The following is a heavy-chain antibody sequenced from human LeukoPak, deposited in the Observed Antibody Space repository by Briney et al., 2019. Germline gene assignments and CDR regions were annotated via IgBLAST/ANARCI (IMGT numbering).Heavy chain of an antibody. J-gene: IGHJ4*02. CDR1: GFTVSSNY. Sequence: GGSLRLSCAASGFTVSSNYMSWVRQAPGKGLEWVSVIYSGSHTYYADSVKGRFTISRDNAKNSLYLQMNSLRDEDTAVYYCARETPEYDWGQGTLVTVSS. CDR2: IYSGSHT. D-gene: IGHD1-14*01. V-gene: IGHV3-66*01. CDR3: ARETPEYD.